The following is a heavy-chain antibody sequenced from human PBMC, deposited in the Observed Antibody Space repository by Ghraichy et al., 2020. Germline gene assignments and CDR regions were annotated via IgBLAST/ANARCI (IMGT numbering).Heavy chain of an antibody. CDR2: IKQDGSEK. CDR1: GFTFSSYW. CDR3: ARVADSGSYQAGYYYYYGMDV. D-gene: IGHD1-26*01. V-gene: IGHV3-7*01. J-gene: IGHJ6*02. Sequence: GGSLRLSCAASGFTFSSYWMSWVRQAPGKGLEWVANIKQDGSEKYYVDSVKGRFTISRDNAKNSLYLQMNSLRAEDTAVYYCARVADSGSYQAGYYYYYGMDVWGQGTTVTVSS.